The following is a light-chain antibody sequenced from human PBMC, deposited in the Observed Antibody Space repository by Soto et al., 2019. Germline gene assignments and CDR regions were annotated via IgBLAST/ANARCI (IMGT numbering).Light chain of an antibody. CDR2: DAS. CDR3: QQYNNWPLT. V-gene: IGKV3-15*01. J-gene: IGKJ4*01. CDR1: QSVNCN. Sequence: EIVMTQSPAPRSVSPGERATLSCSASQSVNCNLAWYQQKPGQTPRLLIYDASSRATGIPARFSGSESGTDFTLTISSLQSEDFAVYYCQQYNNWPLTFGGGTNVEIK.